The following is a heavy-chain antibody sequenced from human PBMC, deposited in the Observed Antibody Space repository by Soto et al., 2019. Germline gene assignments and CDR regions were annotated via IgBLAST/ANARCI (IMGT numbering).Heavy chain of an antibody. Sequence: SVKVSCTASRSTFTSYGISCVRQAPGQGLEWMGWISAYNGNTNYAQKLQGRVTMTTDTSTSTAYMELRSLRSDDTAVYYCARIRITIFGVVSDYWGQGTLVTVCS. D-gene: IGHD3-3*01. CDR1: RSTFTSYG. J-gene: IGHJ4*02. CDR3: ARIRITIFGVVSDY. V-gene: IGHV1-18*01. CDR2: ISAYNGNT.